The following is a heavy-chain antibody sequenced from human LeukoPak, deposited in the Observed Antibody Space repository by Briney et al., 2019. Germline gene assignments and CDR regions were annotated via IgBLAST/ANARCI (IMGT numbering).Heavy chain of an antibody. J-gene: IGHJ4*02. CDR2: ISLSSTYT. Sequence: GGSLRLSCAASGFTFSDYHMSWIRQAPGKGLEWVSYISLSSTYTNYADSVKGRFTISRDNAKNLLYLQMNSPRVEDTAVYYCARDGWFGELDKDHFDYWGQGTLVTVSS. D-gene: IGHD3-10*01. CDR1: GFTFSDYH. V-gene: IGHV3-11*06. CDR3: ARDGWFGELDKDHFDY.